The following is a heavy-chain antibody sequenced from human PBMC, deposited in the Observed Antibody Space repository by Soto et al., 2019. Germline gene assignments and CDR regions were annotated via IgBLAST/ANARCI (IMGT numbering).Heavy chain of an antibody. D-gene: IGHD3-22*01. J-gene: IGHJ5*02. V-gene: IGHV1-18*04. CDR3: ARNSSDLYGWLDP. CDR1: GYTFHNYT. Sequence: QVQLVQSEAEVKEPGASVKVSCKASGYTFHNYTISWVRQAPGQGREWMGGINLFIAYAQSAQHLRGRVSMTADTSTNTAYMELSNLRADDTAVYYCARNSSDLYGWLDPWGQGTLVTVSS. CDR2: INLFIAYA.